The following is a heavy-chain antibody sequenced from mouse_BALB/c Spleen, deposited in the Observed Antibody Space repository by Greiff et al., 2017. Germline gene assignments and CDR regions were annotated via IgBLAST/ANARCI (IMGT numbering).Heavy chain of an antibody. Sequence: EVQRVESGGGLVQPGGSRKLSCAASGFTFSSFGMHWVRQAPEKGLEWVAYISSGSSTIYYADTVKGRFTISRDNPKNTLFLQMTSLRSEDTAMYYCARSDYYGSSYGRLFAYWGQGTLVTVSA. J-gene: IGHJ3*01. D-gene: IGHD1-1*01. V-gene: IGHV5-17*02. CDR1: GFTFSSFG. CDR3: ARSDYYGSSYGRLFAY. CDR2: ISSGSSTI.